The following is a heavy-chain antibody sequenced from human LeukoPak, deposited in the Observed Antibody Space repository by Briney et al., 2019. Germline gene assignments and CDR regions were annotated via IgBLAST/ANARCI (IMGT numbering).Heavy chain of an antibody. CDR2: INHSGST. CDR3: ARGRPSIAARHFFDY. D-gene: IGHD6-6*01. CDR1: GGSVSSGSYY. Sequence: SETLSLTCTVSGGSVSSGSYYWSWIRQPPGKGLEWIGEINHSGSTNYNPSLKSRVTISVDTSKNQFSLKLSSVTAADTAVYYCARGRPSIAARHFFDYWGQGTLVTVSS. J-gene: IGHJ4*02. V-gene: IGHV4-39*07.